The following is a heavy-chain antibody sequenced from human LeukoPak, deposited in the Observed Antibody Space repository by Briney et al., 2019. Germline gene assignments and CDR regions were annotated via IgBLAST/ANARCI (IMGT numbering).Heavy chain of an antibody. D-gene: IGHD3-16*01. CDR1: GFTFSTYG. J-gene: IGHJ4*02. CDR3: AKADRRSDLPYDFDY. V-gene: IGHV3-23*01. Sequence: GGSLRLSCAASGFTFSTYGMSWVRQAPGKGLAWVSGISGSGDSTYYADSVRGRFTISRDNSKNTLFLQMNILRAEDTAVYYCAKADRRSDLPYDFDYWGQASLVSVCS. CDR2: ISGSGDST.